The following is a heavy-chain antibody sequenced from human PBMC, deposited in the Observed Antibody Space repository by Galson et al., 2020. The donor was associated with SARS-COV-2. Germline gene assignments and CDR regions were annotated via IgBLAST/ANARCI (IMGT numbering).Heavy chain of an antibody. CDR3: ARDVWSGYQTGTPSH. CDR2: ISDDGTTT. D-gene: IGHD3-3*01. V-gene: IGHV3-30*04. CDR1: GFTLSSFA. J-gene: IGHJ4*02. Sequence: TGGSLRLSCTGSGFTLSSFAMHWVRQAPGKGLEWVAVISDDGTTTYYADSVRGRFTLSRDNSKNTLSLQMDSLRSEDTAVYYCARDVWSGYQTGTPSHWGQGTLVTVSS.